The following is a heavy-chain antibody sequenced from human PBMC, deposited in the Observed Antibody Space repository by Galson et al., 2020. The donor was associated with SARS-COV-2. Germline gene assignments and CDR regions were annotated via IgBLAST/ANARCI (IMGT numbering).Heavy chain of an antibody. D-gene: IGHD5-18*01. Sequence: SETLSLTCAVYGGSFSSYYWRWIRQPPGKGLEWIGEINPSGSTNYTPSLKSRVTISIDTSKNQFSLKLNTVTAADTAVYYCARGFGLSVDRGMVIRLGGIAGVLDYWGRGSLGTVAS. CDR1: GGSFSSYY. V-gene: IGHV4-34*01. J-gene: IGHJ4*02. CDR3: ARGFGLSVDRGMVIRLGGIAGVLDY. CDR2: INPSGST.